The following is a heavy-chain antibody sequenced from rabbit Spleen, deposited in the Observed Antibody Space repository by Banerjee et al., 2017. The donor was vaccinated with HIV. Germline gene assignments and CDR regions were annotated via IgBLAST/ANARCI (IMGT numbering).Heavy chain of an antibody. V-gene: IGHV1S40*01. J-gene: IGHJ6*01. CDR1: GIDFSRGYY. CDR3: ARDSGTSFPTYGMDL. Sequence: QSLEESGGDLVKPGASLTLTCKASGIDFSRGYYMCWVRQAPGKGLDWIACIGTVSGNTWFASWANGRFTNSKPASTTVTLQMTSLTAADTATYFCARDSGTSFPTYGMDLWGPGTLVNV. D-gene: IGHD8-1*01. CDR2: IGTVSGNT.